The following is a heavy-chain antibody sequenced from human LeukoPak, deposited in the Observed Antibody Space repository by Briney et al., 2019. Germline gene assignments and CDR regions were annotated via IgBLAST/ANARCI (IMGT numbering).Heavy chain of an antibody. CDR1: GFTFSSYA. CDR3: ARRNIAAAALDY. Sequence: AGGSLRLSCAASGFTFSSYAMSWVRQAPGKGLEWVSAISGSGGSTYYADSVKGRFTISRDNSKNTLYLQMNSLRAEDTAVYYCARRNIAAAALDYWGQGTLVTVSS. D-gene: IGHD6-13*01. J-gene: IGHJ4*02. CDR2: ISGSGGST. V-gene: IGHV3-23*01.